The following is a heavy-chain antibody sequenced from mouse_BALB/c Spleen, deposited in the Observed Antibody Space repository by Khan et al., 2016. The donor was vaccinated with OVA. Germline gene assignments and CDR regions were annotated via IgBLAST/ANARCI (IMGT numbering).Heavy chain of an antibody. CDR1: GYTFTNYV. CDR2: INTYTGEP. J-gene: IGHJ2*01. Sequence: QIQLVPSGPELKKPGETVKISCKASGYTFTNYVMNWVKQSPGKGLKWMGWINTYTGEPTYADVFMGRFAFSLETSVSTAYLQINSLTNEDTATYFCTRFHGGYWGQGTTLTVSS. V-gene: IGHV9-3-1*01. CDR3: TRFHGGY.